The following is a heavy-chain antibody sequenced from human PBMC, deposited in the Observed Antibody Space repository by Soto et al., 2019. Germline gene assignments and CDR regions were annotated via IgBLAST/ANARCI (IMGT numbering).Heavy chain of an antibody. CDR2: ISSNSAYI. Sequence: GGSLRLSCAASGFTFRSFTMNWVRQAPGKGLEWVSTISSNSAYIYYTDALRGRFTISRDNAKNSLHLQMNSLRAEDTAVYYCTRDASRDSSARGWFDPWGPGTLVTFSS. CDR3: TRDASRDSSARGWFDP. CDR1: GFTFRSFT. D-gene: IGHD6-13*01. J-gene: IGHJ5*02. V-gene: IGHV3-21*01.